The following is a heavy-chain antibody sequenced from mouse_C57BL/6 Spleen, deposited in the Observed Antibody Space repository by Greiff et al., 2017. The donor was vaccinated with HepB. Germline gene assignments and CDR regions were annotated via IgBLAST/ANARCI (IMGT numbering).Heavy chain of an antibody. D-gene: IGHD2-5*01. Sequence: EVQLQESGPGLVKPSQSLSLTCSVTGYSITSGYYWNWIRQFPGNKLEWMGYISYDGSNNYNPSLKNRISITRDTSKNQFFLKLNSVTTEDTATYYCARRGYYSNYDYAMDYWGQGTSVTVSS. V-gene: IGHV3-6*01. J-gene: IGHJ4*01. CDR2: ISYDGSN. CDR3: ARRGYYSNYDYAMDY. CDR1: GYSITSGYY.